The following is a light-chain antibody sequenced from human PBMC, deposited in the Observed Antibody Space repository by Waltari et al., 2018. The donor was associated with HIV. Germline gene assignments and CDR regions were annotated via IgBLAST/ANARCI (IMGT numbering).Light chain of an antibody. Sequence: QSALTQPASVSGSPGQSITISCTGTSSDFGSYNLASWYQQHPGKAPKLIIYEGSKRPSGVSNRFSGSKSGNTASLTISEDEADYYCCSYAGRHNVLFGGGTKLTVL. J-gene: IGLJ2*01. V-gene: IGLV2-23*01. CDR3: CSYAGRHNVL. CDR2: EGS. CDR1: SSDFGSYNL.